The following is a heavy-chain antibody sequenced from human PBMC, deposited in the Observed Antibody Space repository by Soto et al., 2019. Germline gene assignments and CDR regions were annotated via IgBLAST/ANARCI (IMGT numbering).Heavy chain of an antibody. CDR3: AKDYRVTVVREHNWFAL. V-gene: IGHV3-23*01. CDR2: ISGSGDTT. J-gene: IGHJ5*02. CDR1: GYTFSNYA. Sequence: GGSLLLSCVASGYTFSNYAVTWVRQAPGEGLEWVSGISGSGDTTYYADSVKGRFTISRDNSRNTLYLQMNSLRAEDTAVYYCAKDYRVTVVREHNWFALWGKRYLVIVYS. D-gene: IGHD3-10*01.